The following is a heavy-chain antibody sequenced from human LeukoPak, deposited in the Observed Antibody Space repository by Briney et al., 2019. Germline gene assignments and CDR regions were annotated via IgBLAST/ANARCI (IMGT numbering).Heavy chain of an antibody. J-gene: IGHJ3*02. D-gene: IGHD3-16*02. CDR3: ARFYVWGSYRHDAFDI. CDR2: IYYSGST. Sequence: SETLSLTCTVSGGSISSSSYYWGWIRQPPGKGLEWIGSIYYSGSTYYNPSLKSRVTISVDTSKNQFSLKLSSVTAADTAVYYCARFYVWGSYRHDAFDIWGQGTMVTVSS. CDR1: GGSISSSSYY. V-gene: IGHV4-39*01.